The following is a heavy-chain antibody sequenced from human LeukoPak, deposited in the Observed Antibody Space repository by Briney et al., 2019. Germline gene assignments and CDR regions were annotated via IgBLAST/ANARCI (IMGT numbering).Heavy chain of an antibody. Sequence: GGSLRLSCTASGFTFGDYAMSWFRQAPGKGLEWVGFIRSKAYGGTTEYAASVKGRFIISRDDSKSIAYLQMNSLKTEDTAVYYCTRDWTWGSYDYWGQGTLVTVSS. CDR2: IRSKAYGGTT. CDR3: TRDWTWGSYDY. J-gene: IGHJ4*02. D-gene: IGHD3-16*01. V-gene: IGHV3-49*03. CDR1: GFTFGDYA.